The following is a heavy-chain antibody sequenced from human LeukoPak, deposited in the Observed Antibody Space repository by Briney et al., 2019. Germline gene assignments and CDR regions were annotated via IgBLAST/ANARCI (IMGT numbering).Heavy chain of an antibody. Sequence: GESLKISCKGSGYSFTSYWIGWVRQMPGKGLEWMGIIYPGDSDTRYSPSFQGQVTISADKSISTAYLQWSSLKASDTAMYYCARLPPRQYTWNYAVDYWGQGTLVTVSS. D-gene: IGHD1-7*01. CDR3: ARLPPRQYTWNYAVDY. CDR1: GYSFTSYW. J-gene: IGHJ4*02. CDR2: IYPGDSDT. V-gene: IGHV5-51*01.